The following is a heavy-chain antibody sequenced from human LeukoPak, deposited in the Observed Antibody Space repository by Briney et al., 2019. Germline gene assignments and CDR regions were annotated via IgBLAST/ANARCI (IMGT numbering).Heavy chain of an antibody. CDR3: AREAYSSAYYFDY. D-gene: IGHD5-18*01. V-gene: IGHV7-4-1*02. Sequence: GASVKVSCKASGYTFTSYYMHWVRQAPGQGLEWLGWINTNTANTSYARGFTGRFVFSLDTSVSTAYLQISSLEAEDTAVYYCAREAYSSAYYFDYWGQGTLVTVSS. J-gene: IGHJ4*02. CDR1: GYTFTSYY. CDR2: INTNTANT.